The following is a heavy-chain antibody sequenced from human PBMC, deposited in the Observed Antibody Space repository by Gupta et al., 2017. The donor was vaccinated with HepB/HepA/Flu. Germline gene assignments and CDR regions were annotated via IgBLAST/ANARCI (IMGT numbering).Heavy chain of an antibody. D-gene: IGHD3-10*01. CDR3: EKNFSNADYYSGMDV. CDR1: GFRFSNFA. Sequence: QLVESGGGVVQPGRSLRLSCAASGFRFSNFAMHWVRQAPGKGLDWVAVISFDGSDKFYADSLQGRFTIFSDNSNNTLYLQMDSLRIEDTAVYFCEKNFSNADYYSGMDVWGQGTTGTVSS. V-gene: IGHV3-30*18. J-gene: IGHJ6*02. CDR2: ISFDGSDK.